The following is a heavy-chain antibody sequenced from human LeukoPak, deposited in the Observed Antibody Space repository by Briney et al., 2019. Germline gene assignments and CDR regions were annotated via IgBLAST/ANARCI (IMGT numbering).Heavy chain of an antibody. J-gene: IGHJ4*02. Sequence: GASVKVSCKASGYTFTSYGINWVRQAPGQGLEWMGWISAYNGDTNYAQKLQGRVTMTTDTSTSTAYMELRSLRSDDTAVYYCARVARHDYTYYPGGNYFDYWGQGTLVTVSS. CDR3: ARVARHDYTYYPGGNYFDY. V-gene: IGHV1-18*01. CDR1: GYTFTSYG. D-gene: IGHD4-11*01. CDR2: ISAYNGDT.